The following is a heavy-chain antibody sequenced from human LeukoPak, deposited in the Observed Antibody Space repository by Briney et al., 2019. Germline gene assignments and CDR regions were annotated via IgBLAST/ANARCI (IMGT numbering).Heavy chain of an antibody. CDR3: ATRYASGPIADY. V-gene: IGHV3-9*01. D-gene: IGHD3-10*01. J-gene: IGHJ4*02. Sequence: GGSLRLSCAASGFTVSSNYMSWVRQAPGKGLEWVSGITWNGGTIDYADSVKGRFTISRDNAKNSLYLQMNSLRAEDTASYYCATRYASGPIADYWGQGTLVTVSS. CDR1: GFTVSSNY. CDR2: ITWNGGTI.